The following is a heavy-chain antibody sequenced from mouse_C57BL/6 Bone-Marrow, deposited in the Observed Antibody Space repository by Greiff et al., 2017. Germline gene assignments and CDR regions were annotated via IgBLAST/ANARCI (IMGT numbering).Heavy chain of an antibody. Sequence: QVQLQQSGAELARPGASVKLSCKASGYTFTSYGISWVKQRTGQGLAWIGEIYPRSGNTYYNEKFKGKATLTADKSSSTAYMELRSLTSEDSAIYFCASWYDGSSYDYYAMDYWGQGTSVTVSS. J-gene: IGHJ4*01. CDR2: IYPRSGNT. V-gene: IGHV1-81*01. D-gene: IGHD1-1*01. CDR1: GYTFTSYG. CDR3: ASWYDGSSYDYYAMDY.